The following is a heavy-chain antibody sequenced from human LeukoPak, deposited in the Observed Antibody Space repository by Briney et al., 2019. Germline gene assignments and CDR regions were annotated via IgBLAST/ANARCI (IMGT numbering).Heavy chain of an antibody. D-gene: IGHD3-9*01. CDR3: AREWEDYDILTGFDY. CDR1: GYTFTAYY. V-gene: IGHV1-2*02. J-gene: IGHJ4*02. Sequence: ASVKVSCKASGYTFTAYYIHWVRQAPGQGLEWMGWINPNSGGTNYAQKFQGRVTMTRDTSISTAYMELSRLRSDDAAVYYCAREWEDYDILTGFDYWGQGTLVTVSS. CDR2: INPNSGGT.